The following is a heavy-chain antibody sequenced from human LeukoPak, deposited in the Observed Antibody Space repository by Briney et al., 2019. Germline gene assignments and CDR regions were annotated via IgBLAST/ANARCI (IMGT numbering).Heavy chain of an antibody. CDR3: ARGVGPRYFDL. V-gene: IGHV1-69*06. J-gene: IGHJ2*01. CDR1: GGTFSSYA. CDR2: IIPIFGTA. D-gene: IGHD1-26*01. Sequence: SVKVSCKASGGTFSSYAISWVRQAPGQGLGWMGGIIPIFGTANYAQKFRGRVTITADKSTRTAYMELSSLRSEDTAVYYCARGVGPRYFDLWGRGTLVTVSS.